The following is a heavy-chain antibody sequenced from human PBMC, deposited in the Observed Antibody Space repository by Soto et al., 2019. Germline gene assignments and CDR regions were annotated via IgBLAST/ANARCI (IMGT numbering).Heavy chain of an antibody. CDR3: ARWGTTGGLDV. J-gene: IGHJ1*01. CDR2: TSYDGSDK. D-gene: IGHD3-16*01. Sequence: QVQLVESGGGVVQPGTSLGVSCVGSGFTFRSYVIHWVRQAPGKGLEWVALTSYDGSDKYYGDSVRGRFTISRDNSRNTVDLQMDSLRLEDTALYYCARWGTTGGLDVWGQGTLVSVSS. V-gene: IGHV3-30*19. CDR1: GFTFRSYV.